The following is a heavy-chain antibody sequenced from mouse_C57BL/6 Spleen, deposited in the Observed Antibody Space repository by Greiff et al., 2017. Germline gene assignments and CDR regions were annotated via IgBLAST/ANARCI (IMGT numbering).Heavy chain of an antibody. V-gene: IGHV1-80*01. D-gene: IGHD2-4*01. Sequence: VQLQQSGAELVKPGASVKISCKASGFAFSSSWLNWVKQRPGKGLEWIGQIYPGDGDTHYNGKFKGKATLTADKSSSTAAMQLSSRTSEDSAVDCGAREDYAGFAYWGQGALVTV. CDR1: GFAFSSSW. CDR2: IYPGDGDT. CDR3: AREDYAGFAY. J-gene: IGHJ3*01.